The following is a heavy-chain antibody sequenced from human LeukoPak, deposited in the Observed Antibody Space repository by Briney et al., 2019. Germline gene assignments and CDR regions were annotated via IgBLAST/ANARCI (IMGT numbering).Heavy chain of an antibody. CDR1: GFTFSNYW. J-gene: IGHJ4*02. CDR2: ISGSGDNT. D-gene: IGHD3-22*01. Sequence: PGGSLRLSCGASGFTFSNYWMSWVRQAPGKGLEWVSGISGSGDNTYYADSVKGRFTISRDNSKNTLYVQVNSLGTEDTAAYYCAKGGYYDSSGSFYFDYWGQGTLVTVSS. V-gene: IGHV3-23*01. CDR3: AKGGYYDSSGSFYFDY.